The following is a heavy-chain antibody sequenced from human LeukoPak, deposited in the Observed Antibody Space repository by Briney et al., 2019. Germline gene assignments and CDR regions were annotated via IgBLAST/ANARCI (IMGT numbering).Heavy chain of an antibody. D-gene: IGHD4-11*01. J-gene: IGHJ4*02. CDR1: GFTFNNYE. Sequence: GGSLRLSCAASGFTFNNYEMNWVRQAPGKGLEWVSYISPSGSTLYYADSVKGRFTISRDNAKNSLYLQMNSLRAEDTAVYYCALEPGNYEGLGFFDYWGQGTLVTVFS. CDR2: ISPSGSTL. CDR3: ALEPGNYEGLGFFDY. V-gene: IGHV3-48*03.